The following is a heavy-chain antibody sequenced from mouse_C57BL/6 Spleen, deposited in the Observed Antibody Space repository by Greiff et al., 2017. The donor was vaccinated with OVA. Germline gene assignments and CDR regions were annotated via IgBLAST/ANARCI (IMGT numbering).Heavy chain of an antibody. CDR1: GFSLTSYG. CDR2: LWSGGST. Sequence: QVQLKESGPGLVQPSQSLSITCTVSGFSLTSYGVHWVRQSPGQGLEWLGVLWSGGSTDYNAAFISRLSISKDKSKSQVFFKMNSLQAEDTAIYYCARNTRDWFAYWGQGTLVTVSA. CDR3: ARNTRDWFAY. V-gene: IGHV2-2*01. J-gene: IGHJ3*01.